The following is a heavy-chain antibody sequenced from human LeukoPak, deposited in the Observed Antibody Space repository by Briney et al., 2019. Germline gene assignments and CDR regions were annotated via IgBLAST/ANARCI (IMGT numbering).Heavy chain of an antibody. CDR1: GFNFANHA. D-gene: IGHD2-21*02. CDR3: VREDTPATANY. J-gene: IGHJ4*02. CDR2: ISGGGDIT. V-gene: IGHV3-23*01. Sequence: PGGSLRLSCAASGFNFANHAMSWVRQTPGKGLEWVSAISGGGDITYYADSVTGRFTISRDNSKGTLFLQMHSLRPGDTAVYYCVREDTPATANYWGQGTLVTISS.